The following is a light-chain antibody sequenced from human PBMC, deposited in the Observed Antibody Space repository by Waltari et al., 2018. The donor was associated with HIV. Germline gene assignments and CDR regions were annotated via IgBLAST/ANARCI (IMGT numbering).Light chain of an antibody. CDR2: AAS. Sequence: DIQMTQSPSSVSASVGDRVTITCRASQDISSASGWYQHRPGKVPKLLISAASALHTGVPSRFSGSGSGTDFTLTIGSLQPEDFATYYCQQASSFPFTFGPGTKVEI. J-gene: IGKJ3*01. V-gene: IGKV1-12*02. CDR1: QDISSA. CDR3: QQASSFPFT.